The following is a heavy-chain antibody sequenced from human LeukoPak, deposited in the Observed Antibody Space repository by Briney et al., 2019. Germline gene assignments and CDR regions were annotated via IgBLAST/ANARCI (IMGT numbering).Heavy chain of an antibody. J-gene: IGHJ4*02. CDR1: EXTFRNYN. D-gene: IGHD6-19*01. Sequence: PGGSLRLSCAASEXTFRNYNVNWVRQAPGKGQEWVSYISSGSSHIEYADSVKGRFTISRDNTMNSLYLQMNSLRDEDTAVYYCARVHGSGWYGDYWGQGSLVTVSS. CDR2: ISSGSSHI. CDR3: ARVHGSGWYGDY. V-gene: IGHV3-48*02.